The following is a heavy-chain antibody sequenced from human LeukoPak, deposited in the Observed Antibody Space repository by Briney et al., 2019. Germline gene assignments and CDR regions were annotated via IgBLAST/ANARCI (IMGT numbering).Heavy chain of an antibody. Sequence: ASVKVSCKASGYTFTSYDINWVRQATGQGREWMGWMNPNSGNTGYAQKFQGRVTMTRNTSISTAYMELSSLRSEDTAVYYCARGRLYYYGSGSYLDYWGQGTLVTVSS. V-gene: IGHV1-8*01. CDR1: GYTFTSYD. CDR2: MNPNSGNT. CDR3: ARGRLYYYGSGSYLDY. J-gene: IGHJ4*02. D-gene: IGHD3-10*01.